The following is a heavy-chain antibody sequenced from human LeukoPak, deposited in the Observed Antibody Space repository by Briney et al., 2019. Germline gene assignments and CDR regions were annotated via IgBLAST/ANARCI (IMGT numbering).Heavy chain of an antibody. CDR1: GFTFSSYA. CDR2: ISGSGGST. V-gene: IGHV3-23*01. Sequence: GGSLRLSCAASGFTFSSYAMSWVRQAPGKGLEWVSAISGSGGSTYYADSVKGRFTISRDNSKNTLYLQMNSLRAEDTAVYYCARDHMIVVVIAYYFDYWGQGTLVTVSS. J-gene: IGHJ4*02. CDR3: ARDHMIVVVIAYYFDY. D-gene: IGHD3-22*01.